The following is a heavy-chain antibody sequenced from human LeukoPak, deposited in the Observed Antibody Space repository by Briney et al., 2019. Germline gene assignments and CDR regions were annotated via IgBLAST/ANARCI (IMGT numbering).Heavy chain of an antibody. Sequence: GASVKVSCKASGYTFTGYYMHWVRQAPGQGLEWMGWINPNSGGTNYAQKFQGRVTMTRDTSISTAYMELSRLRSDDTAVYYCARRYYDFWSGGSAFDIWGQGTMVTVSS. CDR3: ARRYYDFWSGGSAFDI. D-gene: IGHD3-3*01. CDR2: INPNSGGT. J-gene: IGHJ3*02. V-gene: IGHV1-2*02. CDR1: GYTFTGYY.